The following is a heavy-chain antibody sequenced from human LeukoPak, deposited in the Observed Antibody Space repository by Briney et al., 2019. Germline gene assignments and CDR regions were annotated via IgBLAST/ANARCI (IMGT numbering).Heavy chain of an antibody. Sequence: ASVKVSCKASVYTFTTYGISWVREAPGHGLEWRGWISAYNVNTNSAQKLPGRVTMTTHTSTSTAYTELRGPRSHATALYYCARGSSSGWHPLDYWGQGTLVTVSS. CDR2: ISAYNVNT. D-gene: IGHD6-19*01. CDR1: VYTFTTYG. CDR3: ARGSSSGWHPLDY. J-gene: IGHJ4*02. V-gene: IGHV1-18*01.